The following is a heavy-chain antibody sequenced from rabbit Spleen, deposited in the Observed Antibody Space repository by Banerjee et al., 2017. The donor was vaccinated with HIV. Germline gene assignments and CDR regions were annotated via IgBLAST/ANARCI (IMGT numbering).Heavy chain of an antibody. Sequence: QSLEESGGGLVQPEGSLALTCKASGFSFSSSDYICWVRQAPGKGLEWISCIAGSSSGFTYSATWAKGRFTISKTSSTTVTLQMTSLTVADTATYFCARDTGSSFSSYGMDLWGPGTWSPS. CDR2: IAGSSSGFT. J-gene: IGHJ6*01. D-gene: IGHD8-1*01. CDR1: GFSFSSSDY. V-gene: IGHV1S40*01. CDR3: ARDTGSSFSSYGMDL.